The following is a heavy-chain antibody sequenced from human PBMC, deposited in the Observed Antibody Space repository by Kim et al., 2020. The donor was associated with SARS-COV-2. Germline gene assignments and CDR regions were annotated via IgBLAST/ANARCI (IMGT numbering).Heavy chain of an antibody. Sequence: AQKLQGRVTMTTDTSTSTAYMELRSLRSDDTAVYYCARDQLWLGYYYGMDVWGQGTTVTVSS. D-gene: IGHD5-18*01. J-gene: IGHJ6*02. CDR3: ARDQLWLGYYYGMDV. V-gene: IGHV1-18*01.